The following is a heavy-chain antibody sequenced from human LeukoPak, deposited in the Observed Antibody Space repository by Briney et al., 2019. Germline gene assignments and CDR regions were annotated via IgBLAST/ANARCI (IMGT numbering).Heavy chain of an antibody. CDR2: IYYSGST. J-gene: IGHJ4*02. CDR1: GGSISSSSYY. D-gene: IGHD3-10*01. V-gene: IGHV4-39*01. Sequence: SETLSLTCTVSGGSISSSSYYWGRIRQPPGKGLEWIGSIYYSGSTYYNPSLKSRVTISVDTSKNQFSLKLSSVTAADTAVYYCARQAGITMVRGVRRGFDYWGQGTLVTVSS. CDR3: ARQAGITMVRGVRRGFDY.